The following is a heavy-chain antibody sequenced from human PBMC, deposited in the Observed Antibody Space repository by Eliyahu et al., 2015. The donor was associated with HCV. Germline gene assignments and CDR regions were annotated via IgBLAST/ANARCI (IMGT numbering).Heavy chain of an antibody. Sequence: QVQLVESGGGVVQPGRSLRLSCAASGFTFSTYGMHWVRQVPGKGLEWVAVISFDGSNXYYADSVKGRFTISRDNSKNTLYLQMNSLRPEDTAVYYCAKDPIPTGYSSGWYEGGDYWGQGTLVTVSS. J-gene: IGHJ4*02. V-gene: IGHV3-30*18. CDR1: GFTFSTYG. CDR2: ISFDGSNX. D-gene: IGHD6-19*01. CDR3: AKDPIPTGYSSGWYEGGDY.